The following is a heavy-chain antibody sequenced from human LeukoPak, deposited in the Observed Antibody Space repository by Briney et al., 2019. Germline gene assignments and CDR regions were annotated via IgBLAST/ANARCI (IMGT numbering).Heavy chain of an antibody. V-gene: IGHV4-31*03. Sequence: PSETLSLTCTVSGGSISSGGYYWSWIRQHPGKGLEWIGYIYYSGSTYYNPSLKSRVTMSVDTSKNQFSLKLSSVTAADTAVYYCARDALGATSYYMDVWGKGTTVTVSS. CDR3: ARDALGATSYYMDV. D-gene: IGHD1-26*01. J-gene: IGHJ6*03. CDR2: IYYSGST. CDR1: GGSISSGGYY.